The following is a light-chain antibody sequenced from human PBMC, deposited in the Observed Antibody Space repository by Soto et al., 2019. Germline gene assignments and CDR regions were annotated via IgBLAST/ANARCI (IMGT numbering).Light chain of an antibody. Sequence: QPALTQPPSASGSPGQSVTISCTGTRSDVGVYNYVSWYQQHPGEAPKLMIYEVSKRPSGVPDRFSGSKSGNTASLTVSGLQAEDEADYYCSSYAGSRNFVLFGGGTKLTVL. CDR3: SSYAGSRNFVL. CDR1: RSDVGVYNY. V-gene: IGLV2-8*01. J-gene: IGLJ2*01. CDR2: EVS.